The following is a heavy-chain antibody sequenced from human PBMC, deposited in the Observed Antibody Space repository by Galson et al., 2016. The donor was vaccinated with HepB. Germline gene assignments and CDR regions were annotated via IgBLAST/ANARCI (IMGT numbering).Heavy chain of an antibody. Sequence: QSGAEVKKSGESLKISCKGSGYRFTSYWIGWVRQMPGIGLEWMGVIYPGDSDTTYSPSFQGQVTISADKSISTAYLQWSSLRASDTAMYYCARYCGGDCHDAFDIWGQGTLVTVSS. J-gene: IGHJ3*02. CDR2: IYPGDSDT. CDR1: GYRFTSYW. D-gene: IGHD2-21*02. CDR3: ARYCGGDCHDAFDI. V-gene: IGHV5-51*01.